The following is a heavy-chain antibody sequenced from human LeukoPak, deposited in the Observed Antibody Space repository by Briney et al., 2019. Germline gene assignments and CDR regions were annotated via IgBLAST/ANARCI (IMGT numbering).Heavy chain of an antibody. D-gene: IGHD6-19*01. CDR2: IKDDGSGK. CDR1: GFTFSNYW. V-gene: IGHV3-7*01. CDR3: ARRGLAVAGSRVLDY. J-gene: IGHJ4*02. Sequence: GGPLRLSCAASGFTFSNYWMSWVRQAPGKGLEWVANIKDDGSGKYYVDSLKGRFTISRDNAKNSLYLQMNSLRAEDTAVYYCARRGLAVAGSRVLDYWGQGTLVTVSS.